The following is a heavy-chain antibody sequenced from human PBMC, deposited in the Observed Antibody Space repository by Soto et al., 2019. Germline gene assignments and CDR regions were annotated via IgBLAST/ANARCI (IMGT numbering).Heavy chain of an antibody. CDR3: TTLGFDP. Sequence: VPLVESGGGLVKPGGSLRLSCAASGSTFSHAWMSWVRQVPGKGLEWVARVKSKAAGGTTDYAAPVKGRFTISRDDSKNTLYLQMNSLKTDDTAVYYCTTLGFDPWGQGTLVTVSS. V-gene: IGHV3-15*01. CDR2: VKSKAAGGTT. J-gene: IGHJ5*02. CDR1: GSTFSHAW.